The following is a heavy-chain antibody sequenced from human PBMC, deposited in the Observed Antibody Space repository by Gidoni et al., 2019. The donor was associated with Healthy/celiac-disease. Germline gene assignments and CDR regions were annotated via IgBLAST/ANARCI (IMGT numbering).Heavy chain of an antibody. V-gene: IGHV4-34*01. J-gene: IGHJ4*02. Sequence: QVQLQQWGAGLLKPSETLSLTCAVYGGSFSGYYWSWIRQPPGKGLEWIGEINHSGSTNYNPSLKSRVTISVDTSKNQFSLKLSSVTAADTAVYYCARALGDYVWGSSDYWGQGTLVTVSS. CDR2: INHSGST. CDR3: ARALGDYVWGSSDY. CDR1: GGSFSGYY. D-gene: IGHD3-16*01.